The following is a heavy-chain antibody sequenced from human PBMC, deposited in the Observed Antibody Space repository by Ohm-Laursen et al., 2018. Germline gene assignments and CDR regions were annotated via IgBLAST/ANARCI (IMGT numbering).Heavy chain of an antibody. Sequence: GTLSLTCTVSGGSISTYYWTWIRQPAGKELEWIGHIYTGGSTNYNPFLKSRVTMSLDTSKNQFSLNVNSVTAADTAVYYCARVGTVFGVVQHYFEYWGQGTLVTVSS. CDR2: IYTGGST. V-gene: IGHV4-4*07. CDR1: GGSISTYY. CDR3: ARVGTVFGVVQHYFEY. J-gene: IGHJ4*02. D-gene: IGHD3-3*01.